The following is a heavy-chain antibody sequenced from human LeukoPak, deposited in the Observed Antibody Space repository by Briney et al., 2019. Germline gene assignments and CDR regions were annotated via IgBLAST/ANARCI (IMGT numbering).Heavy chain of an antibody. J-gene: IGHJ4*02. CDR1: GFTFSSYS. Sequence: GGSLRLSCAASGFTFSSYSMNWVRQAPGKGLEWVSTISGSGGNTYYAISVKGRFTVPRDNAKNTLYLQMNSLRADDTAIYYCVKPLVSGPSDHWGQGTLVTVSS. CDR3: VKPLVSGPSDH. CDR2: ISGSGGNT. D-gene: IGHD3-3*01. V-gene: IGHV3-23*01.